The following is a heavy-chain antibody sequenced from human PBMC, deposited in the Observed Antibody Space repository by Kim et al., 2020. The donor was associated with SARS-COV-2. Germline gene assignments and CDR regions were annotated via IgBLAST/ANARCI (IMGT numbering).Heavy chain of an antibody. Sequence: VKGLFTISRDKSKNPLYLQMNSLRAEDTAVYYCARDHRSWLGQQPYGMDVWGQGTTVTVSS. CDR3: ARDHRSWLGQQPYGMDV. J-gene: IGHJ6*02. D-gene: IGHD6-13*01. V-gene: IGHV3-30*07.